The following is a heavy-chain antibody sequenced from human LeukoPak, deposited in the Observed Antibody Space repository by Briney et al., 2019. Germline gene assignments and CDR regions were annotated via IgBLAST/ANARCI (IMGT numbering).Heavy chain of an antibody. CDR2: INWNGATT. D-gene: IGHD3-3*02. CDR1: GFTFEESG. J-gene: IGHJ4*02. Sequence: PGGSLRLSCVASGFTFEESGFTWVRQPPGKGLEWVSGINWNGATTAYADSVRGRFTISRDNARASVYLQMDSLRADDTALYFCARSIGTPGPDFFDDWGQGTLVTVSS. CDR3: ARSIGTPGPDFFDD. V-gene: IGHV3-20*04.